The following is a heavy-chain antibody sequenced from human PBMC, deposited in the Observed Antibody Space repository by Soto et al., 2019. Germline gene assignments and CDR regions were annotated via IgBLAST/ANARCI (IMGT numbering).Heavy chain of an antibody. V-gene: IGHV2-70*01. CDR3: ARLFSSSASVDY. CDR1: GFSLSTSGMC. J-gene: IGHJ4*02. CDR2: INWDDDK. Sequence: SGPTLVNPTQTLTLTCTFSGFSLSTSGMCVSWIRQPPGKALEWLALINWDDDKYYSTSLKTRLTISKDTSKNQVVLTMTNMDPVDTATYYCARLFSSSASVDYWGQGTLVTVPS. D-gene: IGHD6-6*01.